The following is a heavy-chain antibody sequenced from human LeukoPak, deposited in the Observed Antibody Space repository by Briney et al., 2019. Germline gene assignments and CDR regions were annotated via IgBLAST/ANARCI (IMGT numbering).Heavy chain of an antibody. V-gene: IGHV1-2*02. CDR1: GYTFTGYF. D-gene: IGHD1-26*01. J-gene: IGHJ2*01. Sequence: ASVKVSCKASGYTFTGYFMHWVRQAPGQGLEWMGWINPNSGGTTFAQKFQDRVTMTRDTSISTAYMELTRLRSDDTAVYYCARDWEGLGEYWYFDLWGRGTLVTVSS. CDR2: INPNSGGT. CDR3: ARDWEGLGEYWYFDL.